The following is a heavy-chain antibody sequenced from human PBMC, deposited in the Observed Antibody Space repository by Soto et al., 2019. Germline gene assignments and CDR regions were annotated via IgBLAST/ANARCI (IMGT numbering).Heavy chain of an antibody. J-gene: IGHJ6*02. V-gene: IGHV3-33*01. Sequence: PGGSLRLSCAASGFTFSSYGMHWVRQAPGKGLEWVAVIWYDGSNKYYADSVKGRFTISRDNSKNTLYLQMNSLRAEDTAVYYCAREVGASLVGRIVGATTDYYYGMDVWGQGTTVTVSS. D-gene: IGHD1-26*01. CDR1: GFTFSSYG. CDR3: AREVGASLVGRIVGATTDYYYGMDV. CDR2: IWYDGSNK.